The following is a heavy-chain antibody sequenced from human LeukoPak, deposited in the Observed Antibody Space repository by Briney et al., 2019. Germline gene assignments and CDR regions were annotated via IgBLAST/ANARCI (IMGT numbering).Heavy chain of an antibody. V-gene: IGHV5-51*01. Sequence: GESLKISCKASGYTFTHQWIGWVRQMSGSGLEWMGIIYPRDSDTIYSPSFQGHVTISADTSINTAYLEWSSLGASDTAIYYCARHSDVIGAIWGQGTLVPVSS. D-gene: IGHD3-10*01. CDR1: GYTFTHQW. CDR2: IYPRDSDT. J-gene: IGHJ4*02. CDR3: ARHSDVIGAI.